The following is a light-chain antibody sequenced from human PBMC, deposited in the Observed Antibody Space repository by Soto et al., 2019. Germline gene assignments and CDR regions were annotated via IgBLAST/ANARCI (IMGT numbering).Light chain of an antibody. J-gene: IGKJ1*01. CDR2: LGS. CDR1: QSLLHSNGYNY. CDR3: MQALQTPRT. V-gene: IGKV2-28*01. Sequence: DIVMTQSPLSLPVTPGEPASISCRSSQSLLHSNGYNYLDWYLQKPGQSPQLLTYLGSNRASGVPGRFSGSGSGTDFTLKISRVEAEDVGVYYCMQALQTPRTFGQGTKVEIK.